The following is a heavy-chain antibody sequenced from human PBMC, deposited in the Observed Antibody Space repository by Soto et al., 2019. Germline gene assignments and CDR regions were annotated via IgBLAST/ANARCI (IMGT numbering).Heavy chain of an antibody. D-gene: IGHD3-22*01. V-gene: IGHV4-31*03. CDR3: ARDRFDSSGYLAYGMDV. J-gene: IGHJ6*02. CDR2: IYYSGST. CDR1: GGSISSGGYY. Sequence: SETLSLTCTVSGGSISSGGYYWSWIRQHPGKGLEWIGYIYYSGSTYYNPSLKSRVTISVDTSKNQFSLKLSSVTAADTAVYYCARDRFDSSGYLAYGMDVWGQGTTVTVSS.